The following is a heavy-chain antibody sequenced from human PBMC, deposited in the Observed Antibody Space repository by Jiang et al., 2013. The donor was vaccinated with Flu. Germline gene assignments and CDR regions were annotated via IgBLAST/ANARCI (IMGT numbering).Heavy chain of an antibody. CDR1: GDSVSNNSAA. Sequence: QTLSLTCAISGDSVSNNSAAWVWIRQSPSRGLEWLGRTYYRSSWIYEYAASVKGRITTIPDTSRNQFSLQLSSVTPEDTAMYYCTSGNYYFGSWGQGTLVTVSP. CDR3: TSGNYYFGS. CDR2: TYYRSSWIY. D-gene: IGHD5-24*01. J-gene: IGHJ4*02. V-gene: IGHV6-1*01.